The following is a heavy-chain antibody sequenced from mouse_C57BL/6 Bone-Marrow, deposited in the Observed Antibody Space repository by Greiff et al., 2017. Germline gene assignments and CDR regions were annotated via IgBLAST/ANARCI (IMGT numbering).Heavy chain of an antibody. CDR1: GFTFSSYG. CDR2: ISSGGSYT. CDR3: AGRHWDWFAY. D-gene: IGHD4-1*01. V-gene: IGHV5-6*02. J-gene: IGHJ3*01. Sequence: EVKLMESGGDFVKPGGSLKLSCAASGFTFSSYGMSWVRQTPDKRLEWVATISSGGSYTYYPDSVKGRFTISRDNAKNTLYLQMSSLKSEDTAMYYCAGRHWDWFAYWGQGTLVTVSA.